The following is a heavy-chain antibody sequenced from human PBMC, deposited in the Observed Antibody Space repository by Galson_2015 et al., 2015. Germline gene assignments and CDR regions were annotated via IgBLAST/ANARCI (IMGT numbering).Heavy chain of an antibody. CDR2: IYYSGGT. D-gene: IGHD3-22*01. Sequence: LSLTCTVSGGSFSSGNYFWSWIRQHPGKGLEWIAYIYYSGGTYYNPSLKSRLTISIDTSKNQFSLKLSSVTAADTAVYYCARGVGYDSSGSYPYWYFDPWGRGTLVPVSS. CDR1: GGSFSSGNYF. J-gene: IGHJ2*01. CDR3: ARGVGYDSSGSYPYWYFDP. V-gene: IGHV4-31*03.